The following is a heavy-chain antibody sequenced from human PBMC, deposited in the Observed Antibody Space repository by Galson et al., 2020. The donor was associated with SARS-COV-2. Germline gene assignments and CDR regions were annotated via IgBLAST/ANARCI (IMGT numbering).Heavy chain of an antibody. V-gene: IGHV3-53*01. D-gene: IGHD2-8*01. CDR1: GFTVSSNY. CDR2: IYSGGST. CDR3: ASRPPNGWYDD. Sequence: GESLKISCAASGFTVSSNYMSWVRQAPGKGLEWVSVIYSGGSTYYADSVKGRFTISRDISKNTMYLQMNSLRAEDTAMYYCASRPPNGWYDDWGQGTLVTVSS. J-gene: IGHJ5*02.